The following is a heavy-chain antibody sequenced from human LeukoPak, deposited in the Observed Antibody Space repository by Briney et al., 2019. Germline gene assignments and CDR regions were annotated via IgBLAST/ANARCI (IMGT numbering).Heavy chain of an antibody. Sequence: GGSLRLSCAASGFTFSSYGMHWVRQAPGKGLEWVSGISWNSGDIGYADSVKGRFTISRDNAKDSLYLQMNSLRAEDTALYYCAKLYGYSYGYIDFWGQGTLVTVSS. J-gene: IGHJ4*02. V-gene: IGHV3-9*01. D-gene: IGHD5-18*01. CDR3: AKLYGYSYGYIDF. CDR2: ISWNSGDI. CDR1: GFTFSSYG.